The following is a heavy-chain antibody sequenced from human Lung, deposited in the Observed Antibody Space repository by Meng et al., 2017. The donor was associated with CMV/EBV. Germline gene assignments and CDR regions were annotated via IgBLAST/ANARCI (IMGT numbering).Heavy chain of an antibody. CDR3: ARDPYDNGGYGAFDI. V-gene: IGHV3-7*01. CDR1: GFTFSSYW. CDR2: IDQDGTEV. J-gene: IGHJ3*02. Sequence: GESXKISXAASGFTFSSYWMTWVRRSPGRGLEGVANIDQDGTEVVYVDSVKGRLSISRDNAKNALHLQMDRLGVEDKAVYYCARDPYDNGGYGAFDIWGQGTMVTVSS. D-gene: IGHD3-22*01.